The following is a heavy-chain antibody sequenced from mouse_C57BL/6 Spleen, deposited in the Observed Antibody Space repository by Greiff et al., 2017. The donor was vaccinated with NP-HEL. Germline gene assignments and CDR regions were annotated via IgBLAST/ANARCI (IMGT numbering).Heavy chain of an antibody. D-gene: IGHD1-1*01. CDR2: IYPGDGDT. CDR3: ARSDYGYYFDY. Sequence: QVQLKESGPELVKPGASVKISCKASGYAFSSSWMNWVKQRPGKGLEWIGRIYPGDGDTKYNGKFKGRATLTADKASSTAYMQLSSLTSEDSAVYFCARSDYGYYFDYWGQGTTLTVSS. CDR1: GYAFSSSW. J-gene: IGHJ2*01. V-gene: IGHV1-82*01.